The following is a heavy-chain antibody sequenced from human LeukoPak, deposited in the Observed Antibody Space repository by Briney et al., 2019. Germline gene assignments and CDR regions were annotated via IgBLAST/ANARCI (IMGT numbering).Heavy chain of an antibody. Sequence: AGGSLRLSCAASGFTFSSYAMHWVRQAPGKGLEWVAVISYDGSNKYYADSMKGRFTISRDNSKNTLYLQMNSLRAEDTAVYYCARDFRPSDYDYVWGSSERPKRGLGAFDIWGQGTMVTVSS. CDR3: ARDFRPSDYDYVWGSSERPKRGLGAFDI. CDR1: GFTFSSYA. CDR2: ISYDGSNK. D-gene: IGHD3-16*01. J-gene: IGHJ3*02. V-gene: IGHV3-30-3*01.